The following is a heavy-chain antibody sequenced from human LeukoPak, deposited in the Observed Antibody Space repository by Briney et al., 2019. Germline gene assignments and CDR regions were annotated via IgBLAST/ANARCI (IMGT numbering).Heavy chain of an antibody. J-gene: IGHJ4*02. D-gene: IGHD1-1*01. CDR2: INPISGGT. CDR1: GYTFTGYY. V-gene: IGHV1-2*02. Sequence: ASVKDSCKASGYTFTGYYMHWVRQAPGQGLEWMGWINPISGGTNYAQKFQGRVSMTEDTSTDTAYMELSSLRSEDTAVYYCVASSPQNWKAQDYWGQGTLVTVSS. CDR3: VASSPQNWKAQDY.